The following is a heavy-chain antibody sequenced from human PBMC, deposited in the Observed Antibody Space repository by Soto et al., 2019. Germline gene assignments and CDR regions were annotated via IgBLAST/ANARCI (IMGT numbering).Heavy chain of an antibody. CDR2: LYWNDAN. CDR3: VHTSGWARTT. D-gene: IGHD1-1*01. V-gene: IGHV2-5*01. Sequence: QITLKAPGPTLVKPTPTLTLTCTVSGFSLTTYEMGVAWIRQPHGKALEWLALLYWNDANRYSPSLKTRLTLPKDPSKNQVSLTMTDMEPVDTATYYCVHTSGWARTTGGQGTQVTVSS. J-gene: IGHJ4*02. CDR1: GFSLTTYEMG.